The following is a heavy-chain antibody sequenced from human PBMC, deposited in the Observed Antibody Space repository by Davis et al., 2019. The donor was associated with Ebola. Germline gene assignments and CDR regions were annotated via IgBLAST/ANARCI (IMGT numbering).Heavy chain of an antibody. J-gene: IGHJ6*02. CDR1: GYTFTSYG. CDR3: ARARLWGYQLLTPSYYYYGMDV. D-gene: IGHD2-2*01. CDR2: ISAYNGNT. V-gene: IGHV1-18*04. Sequence: ASVKVSCKASGYTFTSYGISWVRQAPGQGLEWMGWISAYNGNTNYAQKFQGRVTMTRNTSISTAYMELSSLRSEDTVVYYCARARLWGYQLLTPSYYYYGMDVWGQGTTVTVSS.